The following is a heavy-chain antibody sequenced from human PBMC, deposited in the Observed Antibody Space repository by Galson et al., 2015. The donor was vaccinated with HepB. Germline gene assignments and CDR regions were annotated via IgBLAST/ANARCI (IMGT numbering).Heavy chain of an antibody. CDR2: INAGNGNT. Sequence: SCKASGYIFTSYAMHWVRQAPGQSLEWMGWINAGNGNTKNSQKFQDRVTITRDTSASTAYMELSSLRSEDTAVYYCARVLIAVAGTRYHYYYGMDVWGQGTTVTVSS. V-gene: IGHV1-3*01. D-gene: IGHD6-19*01. J-gene: IGHJ6*02. CDR1: GYIFTSYA. CDR3: ARVLIAVAGTRYHYYYGMDV.